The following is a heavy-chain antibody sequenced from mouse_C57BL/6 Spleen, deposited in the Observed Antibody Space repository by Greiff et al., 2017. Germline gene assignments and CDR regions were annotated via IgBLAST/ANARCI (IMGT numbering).Heavy chain of an antibody. Sequence: EVKLQASGPELVKPGASVKISCKASGYSFTGYYMNWVKQSPEKSLEWIGEINPSTGGTTYNQKFKAKATLTVDKSSSTAYMQLKSLTSEDSAVYYCARGGTGAYWGQGTLVTVSA. D-gene: IGHD3-3*01. J-gene: IGHJ3*01. V-gene: IGHV1-42*01. CDR1: GYSFTGYY. CDR3: ARGGTGAY. CDR2: INPSTGGT.